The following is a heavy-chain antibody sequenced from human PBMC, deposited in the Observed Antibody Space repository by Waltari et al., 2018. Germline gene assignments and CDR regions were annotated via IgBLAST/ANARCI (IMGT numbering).Heavy chain of an antibody. Sequence: QLQLQEPGPGPVKPSETLSLTRSVSGGSISSSSYYWGWIRQSPGKGLEWIGSIYYSGSIYYNPTLQSRVTISGDTSKIQFSLNLSSVTAADTAVYYCARHWKRNGYRFDPWGQGTRVNVSS. CDR3: ARHWKRNGYRFDP. CDR2: IYYSGSI. J-gene: IGHJ5*02. D-gene: IGHD5-12*01. CDR1: GGSISSSSYY. V-gene: IGHV4-39*01.